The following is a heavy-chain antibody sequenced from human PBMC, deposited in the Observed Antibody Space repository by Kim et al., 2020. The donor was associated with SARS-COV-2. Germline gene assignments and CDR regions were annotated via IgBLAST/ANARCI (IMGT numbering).Heavy chain of an antibody. D-gene: IGHD3-10*01. CDR2: FDPEDGET. CDR1: GYTLTELS. Sequence: ASVKVSCKVSGYTLTELSMHWVRQAPGKGLEWMGGFDPEDGETIYAQKFQGRVTMTEDTSTDTAYMELSSLRSEDTAVYYCATVPRVLWFGELHFDYWGQGTLVTVSS. CDR3: ATVPRVLWFGELHFDY. V-gene: IGHV1-24*01. J-gene: IGHJ4*02.